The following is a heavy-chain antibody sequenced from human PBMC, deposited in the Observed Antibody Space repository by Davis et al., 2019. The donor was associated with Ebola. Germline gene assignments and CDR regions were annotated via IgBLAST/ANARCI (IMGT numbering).Heavy chain of an antibody. J-gene: IGHJ4*02. V-gene: IGHV1-18*01. CDR2: ISAYNGNT. CDR1: GYTFTSYG. Sequence: AASVKVSCKASGYTFTSYGISWVRQAPGQGPEWMGWISAYNGNTNYAQKLQGRVTMTTDTSTSTAYMELRSLRSDDTAVYYCARGYCSGGSCYSPDYWGQGTLVTVSS. CDR3: ARGYCSGGSCYSPDY. D-gene: IGHD2-15*01.